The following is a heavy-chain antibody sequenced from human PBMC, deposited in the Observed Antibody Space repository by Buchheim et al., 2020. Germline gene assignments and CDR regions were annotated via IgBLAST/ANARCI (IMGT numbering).Heavy chain of an antibody. V-gene: IGHV3-7*01. J-gene: IGHJ6*02. Sequence: VQLVESGGGLVQRGGSLRLSCAASGFRFNTWLSWVRQAPGKGLEWVATPKEDGSEKYYVDSVKDRFTISRDDAKTSMFLQMNSLRVEDTAVYYCASGPGVLRMDVWGQGT. CDR3: ASGPGVLRMDV. CDR2: PKEDGSEK. D-gene: IGHD4/OR15-4a*01. CDR1: GFRFNTW.